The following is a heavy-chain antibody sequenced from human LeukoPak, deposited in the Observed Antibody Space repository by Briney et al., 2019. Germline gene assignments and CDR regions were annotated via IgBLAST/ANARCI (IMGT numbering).Heavy chain of an antibody. J-gene: IGHJ4*02. CDR2: ISSSSSYI. D-gene: IGHD3-22*01. CDR3: ARTYYYDSSGSNTDY. Sequence: GGSLRLSCAASGFTFSSYSMNWVRQAPGKGLEWVSSISSSSSYIYYGDSVKGRFTISRDNAKDSLYLQMNSLRAEDTAVYYCARTYYYDSSGSNTDYWGQGTLVTVSS. V-gene: IGHV3-21*01. CDR1: GFTFSSYS.